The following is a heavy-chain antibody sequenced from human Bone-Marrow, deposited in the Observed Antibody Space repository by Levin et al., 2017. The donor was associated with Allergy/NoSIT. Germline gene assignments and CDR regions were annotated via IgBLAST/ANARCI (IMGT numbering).Heavy chain of an antibody. D-gene: IGHD1-7*01. V-gene: IGHV4-31*03. CDR1: GGSISSGGYY. Sequence: MSSETLSLTCTVSGGSISSGGYYWSWIRQHPGKGLEWIGYIYYSGCTYYNPSLTSRVTISVDTSKNQFSLKLSSVTAADTAVYYCAREGVTGTTHPYYYYMDVWGKGTTVTVSS. CDR2: IYYSGCT. CDR3: AREGVTGTTHPYYYYMDV. J-gene: IGHJ6*03.